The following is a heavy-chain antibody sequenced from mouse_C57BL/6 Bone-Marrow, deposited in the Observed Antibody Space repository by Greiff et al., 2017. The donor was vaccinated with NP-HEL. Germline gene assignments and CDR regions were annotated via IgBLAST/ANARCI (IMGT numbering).Heavy chain of an antibody. D-gene: IGHD2-13*01. CDR2: IYPRDGST. J-gene: IGHJ2*01. Sequence: QVQLQQSGPELVKPGASVKLSCKASGYTFTSYDINWVKQRPGQGLEWIGRIYPRDGSTKYNETFKGKATLTVDTSSSTAYMQLHSLTSEDSAVSVCARRGDLGFNLWGQGTTLTVSS. CDR1: GYTFTSYD. V-gene: IGHV1-85*01. CDR3: ARRGDLGFNL.